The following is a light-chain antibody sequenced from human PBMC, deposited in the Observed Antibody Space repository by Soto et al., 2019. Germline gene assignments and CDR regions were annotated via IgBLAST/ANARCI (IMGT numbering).Light chain of an antibody. V-gene: IGKV3-15*01. CDR1: QSVSSN. Sequence: EIVMTQSPATLSVSPGERATLSCRASQSVSSNLAWYQQKPGQAPRLLIYDASIRATGIPVRFSGSGSGTEFTLTVSSLQSEDFAVYYCQQYNNWPPLTFGGGTKVEIK. J-gene: IGKJ4*01. CDR3: QQYNNWPPLT. CDR2: DAS.